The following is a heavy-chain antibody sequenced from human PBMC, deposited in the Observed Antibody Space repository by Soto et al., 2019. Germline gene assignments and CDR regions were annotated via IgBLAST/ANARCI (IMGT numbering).Heavy chain of an antibody. V-gene: IGHV3-30*03. Sequence: QVQLVESGGGVVQPGRSLRLSCAASGFTFSSYGMHWVRQAPGKGLEWVAVISYDGSNKYYADSVKRRFTITRDNSKNTLYPKMDSLRAEDTAVYYCACQEVDTAMVTPYYYYYYGMDVWGEGTTVTVSS. CDR3: ACQEVDTAMVTPYYYYYYGMDV. D-gene: IGHD5-18*01. CDR1: GFTFSSYG. CDR2: ISYDGSNK. J-gene: IGHJ6*04.